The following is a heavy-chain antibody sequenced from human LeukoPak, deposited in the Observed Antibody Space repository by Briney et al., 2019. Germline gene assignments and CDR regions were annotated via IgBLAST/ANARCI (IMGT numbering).Heavy chain of an antibody. D-gene: IGHD5/OR15-5a*01. V-gene: IGHV3-30*04. CDR1: GFSFNTFA. CDR3: ARDWSAAVYAPFDY. CDR2: ISDDGSKK. Sequence: GRSLRLSCAASGFSFNTFAMHWVRQAPDKGLEWVAVISDDGSKKYHADFVKGRFSISRDNSENTLYLQMESLRDEDTAVYYCARDWSAAVYAPFDYWGQGTLVTVSS. J-gene: IGHJ4*02.